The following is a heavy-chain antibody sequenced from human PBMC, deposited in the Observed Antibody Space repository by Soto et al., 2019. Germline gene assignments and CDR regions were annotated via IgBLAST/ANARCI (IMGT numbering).Heavy chain of an antibody. J-gene: IGHJ6*02. CDR3: AILDFGDYLLSYGVDV. CDR2: ITSSSDAI. V-gene: IGHV3-48*04. Sequence: GGSLILSCPSSGFPFSINYMNWVRHAPGKGPEWVSYITSSSDAIYYAASVKGRFTVSRDNAKNSLYLQMNSLRAEDTAVYYCAILDFGDYLLSYGVDVWGQGTTVTVSS. D-gene: IGHD4-17*01. CDR1: GFPFSINY.